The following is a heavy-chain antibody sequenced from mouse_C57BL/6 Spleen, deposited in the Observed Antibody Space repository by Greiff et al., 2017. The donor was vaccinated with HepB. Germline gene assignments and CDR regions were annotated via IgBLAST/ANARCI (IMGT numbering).Heavy chain of an antibody. CDR1: GYTFTSYW. D-gene: IGHD2-1*01. J-gene: IGHJ2*01. CDR2: IYPGSGST. CDR3: AREGGNGWYFDY. V-gene: IGHV1-55*01. Sequence: VQLQQPGAELVKPGASVKMSCKASGYTFTSYWITWVKQRPGQGLEWIGDIYPGSGSTNYNEKFKSKATLTVDTSSSTAYMQLSSLTSEDSAVYYCAREGGNGWYFDYWGQGTTLTVSS.